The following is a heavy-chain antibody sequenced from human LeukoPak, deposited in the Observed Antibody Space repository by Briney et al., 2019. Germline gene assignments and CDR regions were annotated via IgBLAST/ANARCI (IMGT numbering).Heavy chain of an antibody. CDR1: GVTFSSYA. V-gene: IGHV3-30-3*01. J-gene: IGHJ1*01. CDR3: ASSTAAGTVYFQH. Sequence: GRSLRLSCAASGVTFSSYAMHWVRQAPGKGLEWVAVISYDGSNKYYADSVKGRFTISRDNSKNTLYLQMNSLRAEDTAVYYCASSTAAGTVYFQHWGQGTLVTVSS. CDR2: ISYDGSNK. D-gene: IGHD6-13*01.